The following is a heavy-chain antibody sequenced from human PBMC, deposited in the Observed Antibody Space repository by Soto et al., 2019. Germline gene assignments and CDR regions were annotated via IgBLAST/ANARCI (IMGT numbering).Heavy chain of an antibody. Sequence: GGSLRLSCAASGFTFSSYSMNWVRQAPGKGLEWVSYISSSSSTIYYADSVKGRFTISRDNAKNSLYLQMNSLRAEDTAVYYCSRVTASAGSDFLYWRHATLVTV. CDR3: SRVTASAGSDFLY. CDR1: GFTFSSYS. J-gene: IGHJ4*01. V-gene: IGHV3-48*01. CDR2: ISSSSSTI. D-gene: IGHD2-21*02.